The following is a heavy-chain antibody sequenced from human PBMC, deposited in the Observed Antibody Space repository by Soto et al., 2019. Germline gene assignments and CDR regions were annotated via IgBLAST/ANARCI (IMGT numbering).Heavy chain of an antibody. CDR1: GDNFNNYG. J-gene: IGHJ3*02. D-gene: IGHD1-26*01. CDR2: IGVYNGNT. CDR3: ARDIAGGEDI. Sequence: ASVKVSCKASGDNFNNYGVTWVRQAPGQGLEWMGWIGVYNGNTKYPQKVQGRVTVTADTSTSTAYMELRSLTSDDTAVYYCARDIAGGEDIWGQGTMVTVS. V-gene: IGHV1-18*01.